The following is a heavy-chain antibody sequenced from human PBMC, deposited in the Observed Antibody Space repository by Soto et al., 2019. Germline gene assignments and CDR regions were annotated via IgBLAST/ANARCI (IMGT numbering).Heavy chain of an antibody. Sequence: PSETLSLTCTVSGGSISSGDYYWSWIRQPPGKGLEWIGYIYYSGSTYYNPSLKSRVTISVDTSKNQFSLKLSSVTAADTAVYYCAGADSSGSYYFDYWGQGTLVTVSS. CDR1: GGSISSGDYY. D-gene: IGHD3-22*01. V-gene: IGHV4-30-4*01. CDR3: AGADSSGSYYFDY. CDR2: IYYSGST. J-gene: IGHJ4*02.